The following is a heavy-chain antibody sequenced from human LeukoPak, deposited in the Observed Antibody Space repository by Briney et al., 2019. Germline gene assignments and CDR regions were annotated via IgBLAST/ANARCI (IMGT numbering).Heavy chain of an antibody. CDR3: TLLAVASDFDY. D-gene: IGHD6-19*01. CDR1: RFPFSVYE. J-gene: IGHJ4*02. Sequence: GTLRLSCAVSRFPFSVYEMNWVRQAPRKGLEWVSNIASSGTTKYYADSVKGRFSISRDNAKSSLYLQMNSLRVEDTAVYYCTLLAVASDFDYWGQGALVTVSS. CDR2: IASSGTTK. V-gene: IGHV3-48*03.